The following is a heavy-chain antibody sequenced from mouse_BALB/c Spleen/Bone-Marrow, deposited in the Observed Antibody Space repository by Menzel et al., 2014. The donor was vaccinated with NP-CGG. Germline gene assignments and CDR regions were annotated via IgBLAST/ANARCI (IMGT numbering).Heavy chain of an antibody. CDR3: ARGYYDYDLDY. Sequence: VQLQQSGAELVKPGASVKLSCTASGFNIKDTYMHWVKQRPEQGLEWIGRIDPANGNTKYDPKFQGKATITADTSSNTAHLQLSSLTSEDTAVYYCARGYYDYDLDYWGQGTTLTVSS. J-gene: IGHJ2*01. CDR1: GFNIKDTY. D-gene: IGHD2-4*01. V-gene: IGHV14-3*02. CDR2: IDPANGNT.